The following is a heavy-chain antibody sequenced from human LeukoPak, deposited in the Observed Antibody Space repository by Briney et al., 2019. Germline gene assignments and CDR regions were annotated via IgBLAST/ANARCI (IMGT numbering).Heavy chain of an antibody. V-gene: IGHV1-69*04. D-gene: IGHD6-19*01. CDR1: GGTFSSYA. CDR3: ARAAVAGTAHPGFDHLGY. Sequence: SVKVSCKASGGTFSSYAISWVRQAPGQGLEWMGRIIPISGIANYAQKFQGRVTITADKSTSTAYMELSSLRSEDTAVYYCARAAVAGTAHPGFDHLGYWGQGTLVTVSS. CDR2: IIPISGIA. J-gene: IGHJ4*02.